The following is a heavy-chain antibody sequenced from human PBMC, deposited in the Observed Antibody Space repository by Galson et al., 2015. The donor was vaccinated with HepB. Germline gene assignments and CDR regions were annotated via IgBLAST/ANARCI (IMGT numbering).Heavy chain of an antibody. V-gene: IGHV3-23*01. CDR1: GFTFSSYA. Sequence: SLRLSCAASGFTFSSYAMSWVRQAPGKGLEWVSAIGGSSGRTYYADSVRGRFTISRDNSKNTLYLEMNSLRAEDTAVYSCAKDVGGTYYAFDIWGQGTMVTVSS. CDR3: AKDVGGTYYAFDI. J-gene: IGHJ3*02. CDR2: IGGSSGRT. D-gene: IGHD1-26*01.